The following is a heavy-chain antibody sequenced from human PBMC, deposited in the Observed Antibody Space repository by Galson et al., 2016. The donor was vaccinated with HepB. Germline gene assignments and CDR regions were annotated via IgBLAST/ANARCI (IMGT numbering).Heavy chain of an antibody. CDR3: AKGYGFYDY. J-gene: IGHJ4*02. CDR1: EFTFNSYA. CDR2: ISGSGGST. V-gene: IGHV3-23*01. Sequence: SLRLSCAASEFTFNSYAMSWVRQAPGKGLEWVSVISGSGGSTYYADSVKGRFTISRDNSKNTLYLQMNSLRAEDTAVYYCAKGYGFYDYWGQGTLVTVSS. D-gene: IGHD5-18*01.